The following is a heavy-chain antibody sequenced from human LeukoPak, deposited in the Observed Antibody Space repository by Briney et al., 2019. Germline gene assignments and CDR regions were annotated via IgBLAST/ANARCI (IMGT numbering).Heavy chain of an antibody. J-gene: IGHJ4*02. Sequence: GGSLRLSCAASGFTSDDYGMSWVRQAPGKGLEWVSGINWNGGSTGYADSVKGRFTISRDNAKNSLYLQMNSLRAEDTALYYCARGLTYYYGSGSYYHDYWGQGTLVTVSS. V-gene: IGHV3-20*04. CDR3: ARGLTYYYGSGSYYHDY. CDR1: GFTSDDYG. CDR2: INWNGGST. D-gene: IGHD3-10*01.